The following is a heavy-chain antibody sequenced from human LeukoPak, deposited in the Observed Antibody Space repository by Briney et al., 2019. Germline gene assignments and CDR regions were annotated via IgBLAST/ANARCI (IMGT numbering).Heavy chain of an antibody. D-gene: IGHD3-3*01. V-gene: IGHV3-7*01. Sequence: GGSLRLSCAASGFTFSSYWMTWVRQAPGKGLEWVANIGEDGSEKYYVDSVKGRFTISGDNAKNSLYLQVNSLGAEDTAVYYCARLNYDFWSGVWEGYYMDVWGKGTTVTVSS. CDR3: ARLNYDFWSGVWEGYYMDV. CDR1: GFTFSSYW. J-gene: IGHJ6*03. CDR2: IGEDGSEK.